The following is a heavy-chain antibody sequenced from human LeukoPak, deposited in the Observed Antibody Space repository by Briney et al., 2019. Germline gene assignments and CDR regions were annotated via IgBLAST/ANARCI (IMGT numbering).Heavy chain of an antibody. CDR3: ATLVYSSSWSFDY. V-gene: IGHV4-39*01. CDR2: IYYRGST. D-gene: IGHD6-13*01. CDR1: GGSISSSSYY. J-gene: IGHJ4*02. Sequence: SETLSLTCTVSGGSISSSSYYWGWIRQPPGKGLEWIGSIYYRGSTYYDPSLKSRVIISVDTCKNQFSLKLSSVTATDTAVYYCATLVYSSSWSFDYWGQGTLVSVSS.